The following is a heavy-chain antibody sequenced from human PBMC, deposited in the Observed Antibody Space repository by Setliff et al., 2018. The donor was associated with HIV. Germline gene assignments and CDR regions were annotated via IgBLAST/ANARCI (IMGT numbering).Heavy chain of an antibody. Sequence: QAGGSLRLSCEASGFRVTDTYMAWVRQAPGKGLEWVTLIYKAGKTYYADFVKGRFTIARDDTKNTVSLQMTNLEPGDTAMYYCAKGGYGGAYYVAGYWGQGTKVTVSS. V-gene: IGHV3-53*01. CDR1: GFRVTDTY. J-gene: IGHJ4*02. D-gene: IGHD5-18*01. CDR3: AKGGYGGAYYVAGY. CDR2: IYKAGKT.